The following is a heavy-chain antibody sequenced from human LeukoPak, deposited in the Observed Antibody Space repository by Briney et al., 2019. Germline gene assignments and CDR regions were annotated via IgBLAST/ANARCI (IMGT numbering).Heavy chain of an antibody. D-gene: IGHD6-19*01. CDR1: GYTFTSYA. CDR3: ARWRDSSGWYDY. Sequence: ASVKVSCKASGYTFTSYAMNWVRQAPGQGLEWMGWISTYNGNTNYAQNLQGRVTMTTDTSTSTAYMEVRSLRSDDTAVYYCARWRDSSGWYDYWGQGTLVTVSS. V-gene: IGHV1-18*01. CDR2: ISTYNGNT. J-gene: IGHJ4*02.